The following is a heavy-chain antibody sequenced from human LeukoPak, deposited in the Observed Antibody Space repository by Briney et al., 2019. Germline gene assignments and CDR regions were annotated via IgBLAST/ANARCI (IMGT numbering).Heavy chain of an antibody. J-gene: IGHJ4*02. CDR2: ISGSGGST. V-gene: IGHV3-23*01. Sequence: GGSLRLSCAASGFTFSSYAMSWVRQAPGKGLEWVSAISGSGGSTYYADSVKGRFTISRDNSKTTLYLQMNSLRAEDTVVYYCALGPGGSPVDPLWGQGTLVTVSS. CDR1: GFTFSSYA. D-gene: IGHD3-10*01. CDR3: ALGPGGSPVDPL.